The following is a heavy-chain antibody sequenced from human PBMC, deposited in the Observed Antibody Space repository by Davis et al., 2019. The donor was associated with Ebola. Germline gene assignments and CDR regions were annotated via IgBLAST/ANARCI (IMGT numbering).Heavy chain of an antibody. D-gene: IGHD1-1*01. CDR1: GFTFSSYA. V-gene: IGHV3-30*04. J-gene: IGHJ6*02. CDR3: AKADWKYYYYGMDV. CDR2: ISYDGSNK. Sequence: PGGSLRLSCAASGFTFSSYAMHWVRQAPGKGLEWVAVISYDGSNKYYADSVKGRFTISRDNSKNTLYLQMNSPRAEDTAVYYCAKADWKYYYYGMDVWGQGTTVTVSS.